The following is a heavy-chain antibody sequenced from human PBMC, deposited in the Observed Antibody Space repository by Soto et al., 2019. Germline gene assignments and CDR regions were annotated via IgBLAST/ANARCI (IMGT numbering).Heavy chain of an antibody. J-gene: IGHJ3*02. Sequence: QVQLQESGPGLVKPSQTLSLPCTVSGGSISSGGYYWSWIRQHPGKGLEWIGYIYYSGSTYYNPSLKSRVTISVDTSKNQFSLQLSSVTAADTAVYYCARYAYYYDSSGFNAFDIWGQGTMVTVSS. D-gene: IGHD3-22*01. CDR1: GGSISSGGYY. CDR3: ARYAYYYDSSGFNAFDI. CDR2: IYYSGST. V-gene: IGHV4-31*03.